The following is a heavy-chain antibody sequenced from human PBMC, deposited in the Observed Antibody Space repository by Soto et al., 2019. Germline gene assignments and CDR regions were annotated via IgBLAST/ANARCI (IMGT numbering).Heavy chain of an antibody. Sequence: QVQLQESGPGLVKPSQTLSLTCTVSAGSISSGDYYWSWIRQPPGKGLEWIGNIYYSGSTYYNPSLKSRVTIAAETSKKQSAVKMSSGTAADTAVYYCASTSRGGYYDYYYGMDVWGQGTTVTFCS. V-gene: IGHV4-30-4*01. D-gene: IGHD3-10*01. J-gene: IGHJ6*02. CDR2: IYYSGST. CDR3: ASTSRGGYYDYYYGMDV. CDR1: AGSISSGDYY.